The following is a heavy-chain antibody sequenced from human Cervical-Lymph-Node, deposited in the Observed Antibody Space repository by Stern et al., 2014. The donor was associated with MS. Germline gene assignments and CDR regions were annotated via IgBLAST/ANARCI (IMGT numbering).Heavy chain of an antibody. CDR3: ARGVTAVTNYVPNWCFDL. J-gene: IGHJ2*01. D-gene: IGHD4-11*01. Sequence: QLQLQESGPGLVKPSETLSLTCTVSGASITNRDYWGWIRQPPGKGLEWIGSVYYSGITYYRPSLKSRAGIYIDTSRDQFFRRLNSVTATDTAVYFCARGVTAVTNYVPNWCFDLWGRGTLVTVSS. V-gene: IGHV4-39*02. CDR1: GASITNRDY. CDR2: VYYSGIT.